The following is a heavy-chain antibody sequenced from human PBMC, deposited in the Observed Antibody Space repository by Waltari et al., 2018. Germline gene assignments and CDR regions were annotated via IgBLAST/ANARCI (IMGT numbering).Heavy chain of an antibody. Sequence: QVQLVQSGAEVKKPGSSVKVSCKASGGTFSSYAISWVRQAPGQGLEWMGGFDPEDGETIYAQKFQGRVTMTEDTSTDTAYMELSSLRSEDTAVYYCATGGTVTTNWGQGTLVTVSS. CDR2: FDPEDGET. V-gene: IGHV1-24*01. J-gene: IGHJ4*02. CDR1: GGTFSSYA. CDR3: ATGGTVTTN. D-gene: IGHD4-17*01.